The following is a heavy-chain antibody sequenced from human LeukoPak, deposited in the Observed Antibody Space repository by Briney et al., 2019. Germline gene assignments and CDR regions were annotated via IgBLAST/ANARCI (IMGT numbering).Heavy chain of an antibody. V-gene: IGHV4-39*01. J-gene: IGHJ4*02. CDR2: IYYSGST. Sequence: SGTLSLTCTVSGGSISSSSYYWGWIRQPPGKRLEWIGSIYYSGSTYYNPSLKSRVTISVDTSKNQFSLKLSSVTAADTAVYYCARHGWGVCGGDCYPTPYYFDYWGQGTLVTVSS. CDR1: GGSISSSSYY. D-gene: IGHD2-21*02. CDR3: ARHGWGVCGGDCYPTPYYFDY.